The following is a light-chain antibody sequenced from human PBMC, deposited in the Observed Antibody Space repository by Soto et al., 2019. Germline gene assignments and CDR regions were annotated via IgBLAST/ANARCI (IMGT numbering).Light chain of an antibody. J-gene: IGLJ1*01. CDR2: QVT. V-gene: IGLV2-14*01. CDR1: SSDVGGYNY. CDR3: SSYTDSSNYV. Sequence: QSALTQPASVSGSPGQSITISCTGTSSDVGGYNYVSWYQQRPGEAPKLIIYQVTNRPSAVSNRFSGSRSGNTASLTISGLQAEDEADYYCSSYTDSSNYVFGTGTKVTVL.